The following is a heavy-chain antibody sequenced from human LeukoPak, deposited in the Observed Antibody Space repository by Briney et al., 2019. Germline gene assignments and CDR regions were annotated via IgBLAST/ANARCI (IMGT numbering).Heavy chain of an antibody. CDR3: ARGGSSCFDY. CDR1: GFTFSSYS. V-gene: IGHV3-48*02. CDR2: ISSSSSTI. Sequence: GGSLRLSCAASGFTFSSYSMNWVRQAPGKGLEWVSYISSSSSTIYYADSVKGRFTISRDNAKNSLHLQMNSLRDEDTAVYYCARGGSSCFDYWGQGTLVTVSS. J-gene: IGHJ4*02. D-gene: IGHD6-13*01.